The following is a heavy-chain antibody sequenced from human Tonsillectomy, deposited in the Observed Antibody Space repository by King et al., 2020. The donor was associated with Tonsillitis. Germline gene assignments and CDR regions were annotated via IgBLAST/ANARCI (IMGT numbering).Heavy chain of an antibody. V-gene: IGHV3-13*05. D-gene: IGHD3-10*01. CDR3: ARAPHFGAFDI. J-gene: IGHJ3*02. CDR2: IGIAGDP. CDR1: GFIFSSYD. Sequence: VQLVESGGGLVQPGGSLRLSCAASGFIFSSYDMHWVRQATGKGLEWVSGIGIAGDPYYPGSVKGRFTISSENAKNSLYLQMNSLRVGDTAVYYCARAPHFGAFDIWGQGTMVTVSS.